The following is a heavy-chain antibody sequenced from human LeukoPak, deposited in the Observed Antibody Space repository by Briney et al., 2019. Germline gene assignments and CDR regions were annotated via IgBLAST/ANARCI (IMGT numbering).Heavy chain of an antibody. V-gene: IGHV3-23*01. D-gene: IGHD3-22*01. CDR2: ISGSGGST. CDR1: GFTFSSYA. Sequence: GGSLRLSCAASGFTFSSYAMSWGRQAPGKGLEWVSAISGSGGSTYYADSVKGRFTISRDNSKNTLYLQMNSLRAEDTAVYYCAKGEYYYDSSGYYPYYYYGMDVWGQGTTLTVSS. J-gene: IGHJ6*02. CDR3: AKGEYYYDSSGYYPYYYYGMDV.